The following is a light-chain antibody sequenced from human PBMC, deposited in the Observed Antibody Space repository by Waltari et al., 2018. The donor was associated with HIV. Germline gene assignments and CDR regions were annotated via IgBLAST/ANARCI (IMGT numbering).Light chain of an antibody. J-gene: IGKJ1*01. CDR3: QQYNVYPWT. Sequence: DLEMTQSPSTLSASVGDTVTITCRTSENIGNWLAWYQMKPGKAPDLLIYRASTLKSGVPSRFSGRGSGTEFALTVRGLQPDDFGTFFCQQYNVYPWTFGQGTRVDLK. CDR2: RAS. V-gene: IGKV1-5*03. CDR1: ENIGNW.